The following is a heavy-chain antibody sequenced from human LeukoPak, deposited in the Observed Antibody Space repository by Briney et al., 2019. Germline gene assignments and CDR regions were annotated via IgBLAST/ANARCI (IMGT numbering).Heavy chain of an antibody. CDR3: AKDSRISGSYSGFDY. Sequence: GGSLRLSCAASGFTFSSYWMHWVRQAPGKGLEWVSAISGSGSSTYYADSVKGRFTVSRDNSKNTLYLQMNGLKAEDTAVYYCAKDSRISGSYSGFDYWGQGTLVTVSS. J-gene: IGHJ4*02. CDR1: GFTFSSYW. V-gene: IGHV3-23*01. CDR2: ISGSGSST. D-gene: IGHD1-26*01.